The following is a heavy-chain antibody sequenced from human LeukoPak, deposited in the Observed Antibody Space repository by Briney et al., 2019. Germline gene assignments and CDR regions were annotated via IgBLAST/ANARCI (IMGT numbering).Heavy chain of an antibody. CDR3: ARDGRYYDFWSGYYIIPHYYYYYYMDV. V-gene: IGHV3-33*01. D-gene: IGHD3-3*01. CDR1: GFTFSSYG. Sequence: GGSLRLSCAASGFTFSSYGMHWVRQAPGKGLEWVAVIWYDGSNKYYADSVKGRFTISRDNSKNTLYLQMNSLRAEDTAVYYCARDGRYYDFWSGYYIIPHYYYYYYMDVWGKGTTVTVSS. CDR2: IWYDGSNK. J-gene: IGHJ6*03.